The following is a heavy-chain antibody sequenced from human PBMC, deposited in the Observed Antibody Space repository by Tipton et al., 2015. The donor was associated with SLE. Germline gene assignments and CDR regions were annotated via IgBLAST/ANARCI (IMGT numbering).Heavy chain of an antibody. V-gene: IGHV4-34*01. CDR2: INHSGST. CDR1: GGSFSGYS. Sequence: GLVKPSETLSLTCAVYGGSFSGYSWSWIRRPPGKGLEWIGEINHSGSTNYNPSLKSRVTISVDTSKTQFSLKLRSVTAADTAVYYCARGTGYFDSWGQGTLVTVSA. J-gene: IGHJ4*02. CDR3: ARGTGYFDS. D-gene: IGHD1-1*01.